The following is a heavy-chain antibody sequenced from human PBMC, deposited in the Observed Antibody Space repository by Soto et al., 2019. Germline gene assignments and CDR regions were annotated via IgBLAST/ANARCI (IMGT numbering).Heavy chain of an antibody. CDR2: IYYSGST. V-gene: IGHV4-30-4*01. CDR3: ARLRSYYDSSGYHTERYFDY. Sequence: SVTQCLPCTVSGGSISSGGYYWSFIRHPPGKGLECIGYIYYSGSTYYNPSLKSRVSISVDTSKNQLSLKLSCVTAADTAVYYCARLRSYYDSSGYHTERYFDYWGQGTLVTVSP. CDR1: GGSISSGGYY. D-gene: IGHD3-22*01. J-gene: IGHJ4*02.